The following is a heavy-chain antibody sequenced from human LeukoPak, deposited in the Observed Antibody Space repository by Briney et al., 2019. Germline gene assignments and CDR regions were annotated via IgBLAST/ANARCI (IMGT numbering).Heavy chain of an antibody. CDR1: GYTFSNYG. Sequence: ASVKVSCKASGYTFSNYGPSWVRQAPGQGLEWMGWISGYNGHTSYPQKFQGRVIMTTNTSASTAYMELRSLRSDDTAVYYCARGGFAYFDSSGYSGEALDIWGPGTTVTVSS. CDR2: ISGYNGHT. J-gene: IGHJ3*02. D-gene: IGHD3-22*01. CDR3: ARGGFAYFDSSGYSGEALDI. V-gene: IGHV1-18*01.